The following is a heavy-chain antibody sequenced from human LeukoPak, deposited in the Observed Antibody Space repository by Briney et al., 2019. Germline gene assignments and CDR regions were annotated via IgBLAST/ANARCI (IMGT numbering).Heavy chain of an antibody. CDR1: GGSISSYY. V-gene: IGHV4-59*08. Sequence: SETLSLTCTVSGGSISSYYWSWIRQPPGKGLEWIGYIYYSGSTNYNPSLKSRGTISVDTSKNQFSLKLTSVTAADTAVYYCARGAAVFDYWGQGTLVTVSS. J-gene: IGHJ4*02. CDR2: IYYSGST. CDR3: ARGAAVFDY. D-gene: IGHD6-13*01.